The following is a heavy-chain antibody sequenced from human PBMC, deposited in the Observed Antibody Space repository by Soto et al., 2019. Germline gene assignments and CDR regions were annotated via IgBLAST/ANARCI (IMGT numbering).Heavy chain of an antibody. J-gene: IGHJ6*03. D-gene: IGHD2-2*01. V-gene: IGHV4-59*01. CDR2: IYYSGST. CDR3: AGCSTSCYAGIGCRHLSSYYYYYMDV. CDR1: GGSISSYY. Sequence: SETLSLTCTVSGGSISSYYWSWIRQPPGKGLEWIGYIYYSGSTNYNPSLKSRVTISVDTSKNQFSLKLSSVTAADTAVYYCAGCSTSCYAGIGCRHLSSYYYYYMDVWGKGTTVTVSS.